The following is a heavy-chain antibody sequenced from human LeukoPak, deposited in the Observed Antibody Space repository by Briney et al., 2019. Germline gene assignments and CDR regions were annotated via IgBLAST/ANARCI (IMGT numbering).Heavy chain of an antibody. V-gene: IGHV4-34*01. CDR1: GGSFSGYY. CDR2: INHSGST. Sequence: NPSETLSLTCAVYGGSFSGYYWSWIRQPPGKGLEWIGEINHSGSTNYNPSLKSRVTISVDTSKNQFSLKLSSVTAADTAVYYCARGRRTAKLRLDYWGQGTLVTVSS. J-gene: IGHJ4*02. D-gene: IGHD1-7*01. CDR3: ARGRRTAKLRLDY.